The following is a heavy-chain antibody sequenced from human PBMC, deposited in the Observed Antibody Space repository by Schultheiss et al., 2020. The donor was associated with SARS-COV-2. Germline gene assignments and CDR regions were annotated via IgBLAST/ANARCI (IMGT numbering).Heavy chain of an antibody. CDR2: ISGSGGST. J-gene: IGHJ4*02. V-gene: IGHV3-23*01. CDR3: ARDLTGTRFFDY. Sequence: GGSLRLSCAASGFTFDDYAMHWVRQAPGKGLEWVSAISGSGGSTYYADSVKGRFTISRDNAKNSLYLQMNSLRAEDTAVYYCARDLTGTRFFDYWGQGTLVTVSS. D-gene: IGHD1-7*01. CDR1: GFTFDDYA.